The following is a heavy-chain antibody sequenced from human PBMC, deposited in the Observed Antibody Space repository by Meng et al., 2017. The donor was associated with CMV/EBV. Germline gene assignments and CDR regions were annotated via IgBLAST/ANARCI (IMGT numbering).Heavy chain of an antibody. CDR2: IYYSGST. V-gene: IGHV4-59*01. J-gene: IGHJ6*02. CDR3: ARGYCGGGWYYWAYCHGMDV. D-gene: IGHD2-15*01. CDR1: GGSISSYY. Sequence: SETLSLTCTVSGGSISSYYWSWIRQPPGKGLEWIGYIYYSGSTNYNPSLKSRVTISVDTSKNQFSLKLGSVTAADTAVYYCARGYCGGGWYYWAYCHGMDVWGQGTTVTVSS.